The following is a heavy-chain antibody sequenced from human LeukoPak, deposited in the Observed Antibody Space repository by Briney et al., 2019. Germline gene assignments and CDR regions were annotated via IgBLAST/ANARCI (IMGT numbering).Heavy chain of an antibody. CDR1: GFTFDDYG. D-gene: IGHD1-26*01. CDR3: ARRGRSGSYHYFDY. Sequence: GGSLRLSCAASGFTFDDYGMSWVRQAPGKGLEWVSGINWNGGSTGYADSVKGRFTISRDNAKNSLYLQMNSLRAEDTALYYCARRGRSGSYHYFDYWGQGTLVTVSS. V-gene: IGHV3-20*04. CDR2: INWNGGST. J-gene: IGHJ4*02.